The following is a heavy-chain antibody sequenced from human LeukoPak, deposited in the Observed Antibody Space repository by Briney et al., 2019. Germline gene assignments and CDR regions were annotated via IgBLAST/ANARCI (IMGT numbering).Heavy chain of an antibody. CDR3: AARSKWGSPSPFDY. D-gene: IGHD2-2*01. Sequence: SVKVSRKASGGTFSSYAISWVRQAPGQGLEWMGGIIPIFGTANYAQKFQGRVTITADESTSTAYMELSSLRSEDTAVYYCAARSKWGSPSPFDYWGQGTLVTVSS. V-gene: IGHV1-69*13. CDR2: IIPIFGTA. CDR1: GGTFSSYA. J-gene: IGHJ4*02.